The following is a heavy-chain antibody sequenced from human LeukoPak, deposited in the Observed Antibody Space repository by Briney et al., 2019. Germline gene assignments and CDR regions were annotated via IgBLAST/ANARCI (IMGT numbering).Heavy chain of an antibody. CDR3: ATDEQLVHYFDY. V-gene: IGHV1-24*01. D-gene: IGHD6-13*01. CDR1: GYTLTELS. J-gene: IGHJ4*02. CDR2: FDPEDGET. Sequence: ASVKVSCKVSGYTLTELSMHWVRQAPGKGLEWMGGFDPEDGETIYAQKFRGRVTMTEDTSTDTAYMELSSLRSEDTAVYYCATDEQLVHYFDYWGKGTLVTVSS.